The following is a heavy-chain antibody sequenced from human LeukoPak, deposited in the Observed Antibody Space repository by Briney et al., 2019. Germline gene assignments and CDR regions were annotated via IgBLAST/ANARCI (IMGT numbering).Heavy chain of an antibody. Sequence: GGSLRLSCAASGFTFSDYYMSWIRQAPGKGLEWVSYISSTGSPIYYADSVKGRFTISRDNAKNSLYLQMNSLRAEDTAVYYCARVGISDYGDYVDYYFDYWGQGTLVTVSS. V-gene: IGHV3-11*01. J-gene: IGHJ4*02. CDR1: GFTFSDYY. D-gene: IGHD4-17*01. CDR2: ISSTGSPI. CDR3: ARVGISDYGDYVDYYFDY.